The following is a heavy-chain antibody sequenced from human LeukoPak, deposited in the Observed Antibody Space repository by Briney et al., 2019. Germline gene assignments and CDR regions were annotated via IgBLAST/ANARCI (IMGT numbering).Heavy chain of an antibody. V-gene: IGHV3-33*06. J-gene: IGHJ4*02. CDR1: GFTFSSYG. CDR3: AKHKENYGDSCLDDY. D-gene: IGHD4-17*01. CDR2: IWYDGSNK. Sequence: GGSLRLSCAASGFTFSSYGMHWVRQAPGKGLEWVAVIWYDGSNKYYADSVKGRFTISRDNSKNTLYLQMNSLRAEDTAVYYCAKHKENYGDSCLDDYWGQGTLVTVSS.